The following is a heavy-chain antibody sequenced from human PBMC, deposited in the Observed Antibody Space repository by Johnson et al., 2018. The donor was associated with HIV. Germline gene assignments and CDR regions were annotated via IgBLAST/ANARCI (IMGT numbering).Heavy chain of an antibody. Sequence: VQLVESGGGVVQPGRSLRLSCAASRFTFSNYDMYWVRQVTGKGLEWVSAIGTAGDTYYQGSVKGRFTISRENAKNSLYLQMNSLRAEDTALYYCATGENLKWELRFVDAFDIWGQGTMVTVSS. CDR1: RFTFSNYD. V-gene: IGHV3-13*01. CDR2: IGTAGDT. J-gene: IGHJ3*02. D-gene: IGHD1-26*01. CDR3: ATGENLKWELRFVDAFDI.